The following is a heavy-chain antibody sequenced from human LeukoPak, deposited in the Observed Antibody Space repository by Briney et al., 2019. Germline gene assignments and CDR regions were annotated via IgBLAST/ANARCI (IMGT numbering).Heavy chain of an antibody. CDR3: AKLDSGELGFGY. J-gene: IGHJ4*02. Sequence: PGGSLRLSCAASGFTFSSYAISWVRQAPGQGLEWMGAIIPIFGTPNYAQKFQGRVTITADKSTYTAYMELSSLRYEDTAVYYCAKLDSGELGFGYWGQGTLVTVSS. CDR2: IIPIFGTP. V-gene: IGHV1-69*06. CDR1: GFTFSSYA. D-gene: IGHD7-27*01.